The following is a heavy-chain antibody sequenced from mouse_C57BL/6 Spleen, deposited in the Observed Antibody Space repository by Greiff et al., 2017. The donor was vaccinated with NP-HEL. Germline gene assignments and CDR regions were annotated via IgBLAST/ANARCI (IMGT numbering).Heavy chain of an antibody. J-gene: IGHJ2*01. Sequence: VQLQQSGPELVKPGASVKISCKASGYSFTDYNMNWVKQSNGKSLEWIGVINPNYGTTSYNQKFKGKATLTVDQSSSTAYMQLNSLTSEDSAVYFSARKGNSSGRDYFDYWGQGTTLTVSS. CDR2: INPNYGTT. V-gene: IGHV1-39*01. CDR1: GYSFTDYN. CDR3: ARKGNSSGRDYFDY. D-gene: IGHD3-2*02.